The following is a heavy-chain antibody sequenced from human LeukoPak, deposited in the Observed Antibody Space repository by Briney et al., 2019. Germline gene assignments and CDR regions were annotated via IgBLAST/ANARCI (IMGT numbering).Heavy chain of an antibody. CDR3: ARGFGGSSGSSDYYGMDV. Sequence: SVKVSCKASGATFNNYVITWARQAPGQGLEWMAMIIPSLDIVNYAQTFQDRLTITADKSTSTAYMELRSLRSEDTAVYYCARGFGGSSGSSDYYGMDVWGQGTTVTVSS. J-gene: IGHJ6*02. CDR2: IIPSLDIV. CDR1: GATFNNYV. D-gene: IGHD6-19*01. V-gene: IGHV1-69*04.